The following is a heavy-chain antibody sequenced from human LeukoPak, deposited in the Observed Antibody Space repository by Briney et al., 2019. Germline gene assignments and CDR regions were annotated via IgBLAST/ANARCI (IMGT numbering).Heavy chain of an antibody. Sequence: GGSLRLSCAASGFTFSTYEMNWVRQAPGKGLEWVSYISSSGSTIYYADSVRGRFTISRDNAKNSLYLQMNSLRAEDTALYYCAKDIGSYDSSGSYFDYWGQGTLVTVSS. CDR3: AKDIGSYDSSGSYFDY. CDR2: ISSSGSTI. CDR1: GFTFSTYE. V-gene: IGHV3-48*03. J-gene: IGHJ4*02. D-gene: IGHD3-22*01.